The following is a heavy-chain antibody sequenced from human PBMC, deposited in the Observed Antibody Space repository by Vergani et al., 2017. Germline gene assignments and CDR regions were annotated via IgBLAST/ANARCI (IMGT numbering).Heavy chain of an antibody. D-gene: IGHD5-12*01. CDR3: ARDTQTRGYSGYEDY. J-gene: IGHJ4*02. CDR2: ISYDGSNK. CDR1: GFTFSSYA. V-gene: IGHV3-30-3*01. Sequence: QVQLVESGGGVVQPGRSLRLSYAASGFTFSSYAMHWVRQAPGKGLEWVAVISYDGSNKYYADSVKGRFTISRDNSKNTLYLQMNSLRAEDTAVYYCARDTQTRGYSGYEDYWGQGTLVTVSS.